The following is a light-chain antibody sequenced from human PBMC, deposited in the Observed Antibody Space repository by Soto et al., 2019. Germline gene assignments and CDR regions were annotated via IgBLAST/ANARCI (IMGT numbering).Light chain of an antibody. V-gene: IGKV3-11*01. Sequence: EIVLTQSPATLSLSPGERATLSCRASQSISSYLAWYQQKPGQAPRLLIYDASNRATGIPARFSGSGSGTDFTLTIISLESEDFAVYYCLQRSNLFTFGPGTKVDFK. CDR1: QSISSY. CDR2: DAS. CDR3: LQRSNLFT. J-gene: IGKJ3*01.